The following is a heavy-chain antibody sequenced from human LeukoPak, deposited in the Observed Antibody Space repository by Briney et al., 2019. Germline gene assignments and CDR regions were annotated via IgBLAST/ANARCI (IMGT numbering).Heavy chain of an antibody. CDR2: IYHSGST. J-gene: IGHJ1*01. Sequence: SETLSLTCTVSGGSISTYYWNWIRQPPGKGLEWIGYIYHSGSTNYNPSLQSRVTISVDTSKNQFSLNLNSVTAAGTAVYYCARGGAARPHFQNWGQGTLVTVSS. V-gene: IGHV4-59*01. CDR3: ARGGAARPHFQN. CDR1: GGSISTYY. D-gene: IGHD6-6*01.